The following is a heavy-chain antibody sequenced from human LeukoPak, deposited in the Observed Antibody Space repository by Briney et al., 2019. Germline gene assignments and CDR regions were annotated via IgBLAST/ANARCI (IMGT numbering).Heavy chain of an antibody. CDR2: IYHSGST. CDR1: GYSISRGYY. Sequence: SETLSLTCAVSGYSISRGYYWGWTRQPPGKGLEWIGSIYHSGSTYYNPSLKSRVTISVDTSKNQFSLKLSSVTAADTAVYYCARHRSLDRGTTVLDYWGQGTLVSVSS. CDR3: ARHRSLDRGTTVLDY. J-gene: IGHJ4*02. V-gene: IGHV4-38-2*01. D-gene: IGHD1-7*01.